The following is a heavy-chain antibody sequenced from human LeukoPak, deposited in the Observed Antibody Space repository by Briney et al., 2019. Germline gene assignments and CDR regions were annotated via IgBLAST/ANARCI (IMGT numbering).Heavy chain of an antibody. CDR1: GFTFSSYA. V-gene: IGHV3-23*01. J-gene: IGHJ4*02. CDR2: ITGSGYNT. CDR3: AKEGDIVVVPAAQDTDY. D-gene: IGHD2-2*01. Sequence: HSGGSLRLSCAASGFTFSSYAMSWVRQAPEKGLEWVSAITGSGYNTYYADSVKGRFTISRDNSKNTLCLQMNSLRAEDTAVYYCAKEGDIVVVPAAQDTDYWGQGTLVTVSS.